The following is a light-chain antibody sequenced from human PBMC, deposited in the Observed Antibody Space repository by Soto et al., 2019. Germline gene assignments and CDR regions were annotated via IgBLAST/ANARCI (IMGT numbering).Light chain of an antibody. Sequence: EIVMTQSPATLSVSPGDGATLSCRASQSVGSNLAWYQQKPGQPPRLLIYDASNRAAGIPARFSGSGSGTDFTLTISSLEPEDFAIYYCQQRQYWPPITFGQGTRLEIK. V-gene: IGKV3-11*01. CDR2: DAS. CDR3: QQRQYWPPIT. CDR1: QSVGSN. J-gene: IGKJ5*01.